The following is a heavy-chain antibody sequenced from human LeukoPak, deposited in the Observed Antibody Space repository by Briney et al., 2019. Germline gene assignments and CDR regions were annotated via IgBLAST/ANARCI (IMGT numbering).Heavy chain of an antibody. CDR3: ARWYYYDSSGSYAFDI. D-gene: IGHD3-22*01. J-gene: IGHJ3*02. V-gene: IGHV4-59*01. CDR1: GGSISSYY. Sequence: SETLSLTCTVSGGSISSYYWSWIRQPPGKGREWSGYIYYSGSTNYNRSHKSRVTISVDTLKNQFSLKLSSVTAAETAVYYCARWYYYDSSGSYAFDIWGQRTMATVSS. CDR2: IYYSGST.